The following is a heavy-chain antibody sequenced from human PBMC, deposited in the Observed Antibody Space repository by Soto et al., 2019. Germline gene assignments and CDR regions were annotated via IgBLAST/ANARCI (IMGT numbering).Heavy chain of an antibody. CDR2: IIPVFGTA. CDR1: GGPFASSA. Sequence: QVQLEQSEAEMKRPGSSVKVSCKASGGPFASSAIVWVRQAPGQGLEWMGGIIPVFGTANYTQKFQGRLAVTADKSTSTAYMELSSLTSDDTAVYYCARDLLGGGATKTKTDYWGQGTLVIVSS. CDR3: ARDLLGGGATKTKTDY. V-gene: IGHV1-69*14. D-gene: IGHD3-16*01. J-gene: IGHJ4*02.